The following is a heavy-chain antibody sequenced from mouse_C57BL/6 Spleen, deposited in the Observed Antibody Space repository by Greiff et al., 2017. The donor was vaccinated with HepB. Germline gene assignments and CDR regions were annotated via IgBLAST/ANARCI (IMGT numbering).Heavy chain of an antibody. V-gene: IGHV2-2*01. CDR1: GFSLTSYG. J-gene: IGHJ4*01. CDR2: IWSGGST. D-gene: IGHD2-5*01. CDR3: ARPNSNAMDY. Sequence: QVQLQQSGPGLVQPSQSLSITCTVSGFSLTSYGVHWVRQSPGKGLEWLGVIWSGGSTDYNAAFISRLSISKDNSKSQVFFKMNSLQADDTAIYYCARPNSNAMDYWGQGTSVTVSS.